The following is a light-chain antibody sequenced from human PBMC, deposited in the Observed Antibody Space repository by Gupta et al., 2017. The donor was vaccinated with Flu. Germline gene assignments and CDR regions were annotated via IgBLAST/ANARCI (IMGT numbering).Light chain of an antibody. Sequence: VMTQSPLALSVTPGEAASISCRSSQSLLHINGYNYLDWYLQKPGQPPQLLIYLASKRASGVPDRFSGSGSGTNFTLKISRVEADDVGIYYCKQSVQTPQTFGQGTKVEIK. CDR3: KQSVQTPQT. CDR2: LAS. J-gene: IGKJ1*01. V-gene: IGKV2-28*01. CDR1: QSLLHINGYNY.